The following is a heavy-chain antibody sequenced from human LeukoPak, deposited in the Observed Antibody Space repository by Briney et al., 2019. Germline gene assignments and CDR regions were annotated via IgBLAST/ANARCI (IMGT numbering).Heavy chain of an antibody. Sequence: ASVKVSCKASGDTFTSYAMNWVRQAPGQGLEWMGWINTNTGNPTYAQGLTGRFVFSLDTSVSTAYLQISSLKAEDTAVYYCARDLGYCSSTSCLFDGMDVWGQGTTVTVSS. D-gene: IGHD2-2*01. CDR3: ARDLGYCSSTSCLFDGMDV. CDR1: GDTFTSYA. V-gene: IGHV7-4-1*02. CDR2: INTNTGNP. J-gene: IGHJ6*02.